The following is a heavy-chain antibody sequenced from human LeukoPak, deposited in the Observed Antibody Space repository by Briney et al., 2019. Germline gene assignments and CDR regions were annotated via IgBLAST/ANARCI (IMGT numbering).Heavy chain of an antibody. CDR2: INPSGGST. CDR3: ARERKAAYCGGDCYSLRAHDGSDI. Sequence: ASVKVSCKASGYTFTSYYMHWVRQAPGQGLEWMRIINPSGGSTSYAQKFQGRVTMTRDTSTRTVYMELSSLRAEDTAVYYCARERKAAYCGGDCYSLRAHDGSDIWGQGTMVTVSS. V-gene: IGHV1-46*01. J-gene: IGHJ3*02. CDR1: GYTFTSYY. D-gene: IGHD2-21*02.